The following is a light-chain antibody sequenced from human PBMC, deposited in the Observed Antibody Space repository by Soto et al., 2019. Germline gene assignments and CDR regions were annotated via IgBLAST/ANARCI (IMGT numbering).Light chain of an antibody. V-gene: IGKV3-11*01. CDR1: PRVSSY. J-gene: IGKJ1*01. Sequence: IVLTQSPATLSLSPGERATLSCRASPRVSSYLAWYQQKPGQAPRLLIYDASNRATGIPARFSGIGAGTDFTLTISSLEPEDFAVYYCQQRSNWPPWTFGKGTKVEIK. CDR2: DAS. CDR3: QQRSNWPPWT.